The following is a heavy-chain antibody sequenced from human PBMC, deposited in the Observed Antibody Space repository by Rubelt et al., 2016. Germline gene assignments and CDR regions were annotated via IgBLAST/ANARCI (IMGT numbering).Heavy chain of an antibody. D-gene: IGHD1-1*01. CDR2: ISGSGGST. V-gene: IGHV3-23*01. J-gene: IGHJ6*03. CDR3: ARDWHPQAWNDDSGYYYYYMDV. Sequence: GGGLVQPGGSLRLSCAASGFSFSSYAMSWVRQAPGKGLEWVSAISGSGGSTYYADSVKGRFTISRDNSKNTLYLQMNSLRAEDTAVYYCARDWHPQAWNDDSGYYYYYMDVWGKGTTVTVSS. CDR1: GFSFSSYA.